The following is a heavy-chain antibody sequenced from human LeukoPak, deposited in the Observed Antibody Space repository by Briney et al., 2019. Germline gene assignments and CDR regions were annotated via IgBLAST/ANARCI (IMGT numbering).Heavy chain of an antibody. J-gene: IGHJ4*02. Sequence: GGSLRLSCAASGFTFSSYGMHWVRQAPGKGLEWVAVIWYDGSNKYYADSVKGRFTISRDNSKNTLYLQMSSLRAEDTAVYYCARDPVWNYDSSGYYPNYWGQGTLVTVSS. CDR2: IWYDGSNK. CDR1: GFTFSSYG. CDR3: ARDPVWNYDSSGYYPNY. D-gene: IGHD3-22*01. V-gene: IGHV3-33*01.